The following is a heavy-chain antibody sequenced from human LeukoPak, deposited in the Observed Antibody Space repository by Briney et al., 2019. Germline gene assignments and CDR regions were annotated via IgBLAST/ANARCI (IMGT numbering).Heavy chain of an antibody. J-gene: IGHJ6*03. V-gene: IGHV3-21*01. CDR2: ISSSSSYI. D-gene: IGHD2-21*02. Sequence: GGSLRLSCAASGFTFSSYSMNWVRQAPGKGLEWVSSISSSSSYIYYADSVKGRFTISRDNAKNSLYLQMNSLRAEDTAVYYCARVACGGDCYSDYYYMDVWGKGTTVTISS. CDR1: GFTFSSYS. CDR3: ARVACGGDCYSDYYYMDV.